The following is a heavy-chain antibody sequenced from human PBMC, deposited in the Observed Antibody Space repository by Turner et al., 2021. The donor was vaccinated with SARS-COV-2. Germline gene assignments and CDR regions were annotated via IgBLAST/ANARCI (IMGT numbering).Heavy chain of an antibody. D-gene: IGHD3-3*01. CDR1: GGPISSISYY. J-gene: IGHJ4*02. CDR2: ISSSGSS. CDR3: ACGYYSRGDY. V-gene: IGHV4-39*01. Sequence: QLQLQETGPGLVKPSETLSLTCTVSGGPISSISYYWGWIRQPPGKGLYWIGRISSSGSSYYNPSLESRVTISADTTKYQFSLKLSAVTAADTAVYYCACGYYSRGDYWGQGTLVTVSS.